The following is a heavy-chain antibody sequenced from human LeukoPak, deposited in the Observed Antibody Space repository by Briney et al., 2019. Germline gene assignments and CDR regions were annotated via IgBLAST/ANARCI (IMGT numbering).Heavy chain of an antibody. CDR3: AKDRNRVPAALFDY. Sequence: KSGGSLRLSCAASGFTFSDYYMSWIRQAPGKGLEWVSYISSSGSTIYYADSVKGRFTISRDNAKNSLYLQMNSLRAEDMALYYCAKDRNRVPAALFDYWGQGTLVTVSS. D-gene: IGHD2-2*01. J-gene: IGHJ4*02. CDR2: ISSSGSTI. V-gene: IGHV3-11*01. CDR1: GFTFSDYY.